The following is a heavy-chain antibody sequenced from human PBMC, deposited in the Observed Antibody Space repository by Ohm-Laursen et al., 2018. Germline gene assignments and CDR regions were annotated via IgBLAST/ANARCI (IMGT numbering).Heavy chain of an antibody. CDR3: ARTYYYDSSDYSNWFDP. CDR2: MNPNSGNT. J-gene: IGHJ5*02. V-gene: IGHV1-8*02. Sequence: GSSVKVPCKASGYTFTSYDINWVRQATGQGLEWMGWMNPNSGNTGYAQKFQGRVTMTRNTSISTAYMELSSLRSEDTAVYYCARTYYYDSSDYSNWFDPWGQGTLVTVSS. D-gene: IGHD3-22*01. CDR1: GYTFTSYD.